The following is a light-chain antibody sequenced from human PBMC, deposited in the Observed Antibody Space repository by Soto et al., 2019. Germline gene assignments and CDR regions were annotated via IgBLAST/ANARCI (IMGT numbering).Light chain of an antibody. J-gene: IGKJ4*01. CDR2: KAS. CDR1: QSISSW. CDR3: QQYNSYPLT. V-gene: IGKV1-5*03. Sequence: DIPMTQSPSTLSASVGDRVTITCRASQSISSWLAWYQQKPGKAPNLLIYKASSLESGVPSRFSGSGSGTEFTVTISSLQPDDYSTYYCQQYNSYPLTFGGGTKVEIQ.